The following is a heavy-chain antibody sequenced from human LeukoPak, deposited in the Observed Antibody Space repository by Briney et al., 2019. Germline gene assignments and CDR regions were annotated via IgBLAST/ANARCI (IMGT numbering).Heavy chain of an antibody. V-gene: IGHV1-2*02. D-gene: IGHD5-12*01. CDR1: GYTFTSYG. CDR2: INPNSGGT. J-gene: IGHJ4*02. Sequence: ASVKVSCKASGYTFTSYGISWVRQAPGQGLEWMGWINPNSGGTNYAQKFQGRVTMTGDTSISTAYMELSRLRSDDTAVYYCARDGRYSGYDFNYWGQGTLVTVSS. CDR3: ARDGRYSGYDFNY.